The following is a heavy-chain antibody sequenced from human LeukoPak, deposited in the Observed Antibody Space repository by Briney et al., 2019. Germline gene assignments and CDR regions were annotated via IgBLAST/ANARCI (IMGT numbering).Heavy chain of an antibody. CDR3: ARRVVVVAAQVNWFDP. CDR1: GGSFSGYY. V-gene: IGHV4-34*01. D-gene: IGHD2-15*01. Sequence: SETLSLTCAVYGGSFSGYYWSWIRQPPGKGLEWIGEINHSGSTNYNPSLKSRVTISVDTSKNQFSLKLSSVTAADTAVYYCARRVVVVAAQVNWFDPWGQGTLVTVSS. J-gene: IGHJ5*02. CDR2: INHSGST.